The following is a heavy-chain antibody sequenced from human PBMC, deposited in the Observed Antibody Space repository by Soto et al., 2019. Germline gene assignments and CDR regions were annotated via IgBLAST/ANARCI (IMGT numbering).Heavy chain of an antibody. Sequence: QVQLVQSGAEVKKPGASVKVSCKASGYTFTSYGISWVRQAPGQGLEWMGWISPYNGNTNYAQKLQGRVTMTTDTSTSTAYMELRSRRSADTAVYHCARLNDIVVVPAAHNWLDAWGQGTLFTVGS. CDR2: ISPYNGNT. D-gene: IGHD2-2*01. CDR1: GYTFTSYG. V-gene: IGHV1-18*01. J-gene: IGHJ5*02. CDR3: ARLNDIVVVPAAHNWLDA.